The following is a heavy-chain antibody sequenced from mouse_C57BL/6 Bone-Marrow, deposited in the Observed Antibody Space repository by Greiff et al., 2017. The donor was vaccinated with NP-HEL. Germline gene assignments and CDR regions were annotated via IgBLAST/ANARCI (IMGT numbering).Heavy chain of an antibody. V-gene: IGHV1-50*01. J-gene: IGHJ4*01. CDR1: GYTFTSYW. Sequence: QVQLQQPGAELVKPGASVKLSCKASGYTFTSYWMQWVKQRPGQGLEWIGEIDPSDSYTNYNQKFKGKATLTVDTSSSTAYMQLSSLTSEDSAVYYCARPRDYWGQGTSVTVSS. CDR2: IDPSDSYT. CDR3: ARPRDY.